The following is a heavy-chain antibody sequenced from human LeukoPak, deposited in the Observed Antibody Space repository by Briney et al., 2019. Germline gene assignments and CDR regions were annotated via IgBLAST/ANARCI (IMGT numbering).Heavy chain of an antibody. CDR2: ISSSSSYI. J-gene: IGHJ4*02. CDR3: ARNRNDYGDYVHDY. D-gene: IGHD4-17*01. Sequence: PGGSLRLSCAASGFTFSVYSMNWVRQAPGKGLEWVSSISSSSSYIYYADSVKGRFTISGDNAKNSLYLQMNSLRAEDTAVYYCARNRNDYGDYVHDYWGQGTLVTVSS. V-gene: IGHV3-21*01. CDR1: GFTFSVYS.